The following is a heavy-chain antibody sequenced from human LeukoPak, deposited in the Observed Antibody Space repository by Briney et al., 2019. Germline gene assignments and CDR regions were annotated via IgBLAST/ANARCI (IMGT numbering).Heavy chain of an antibody. CDR2: ISSSSSTI. Sequence: QPGGSRRLSCAASGFTFSSYSMNWVRQASGKGWGRVSYISSSSSTIYSADSVKGRFTISRDNAKNSLYLQMNSLRAEDTAVYYCARDRYSTFDYWGQGTLVTVSS. CDR3: ARDRYSTFDY. CDR1: GFTFSSYS. D-gene: IGHD6-13*01. V-gene: IGHV3-48*01. J-gene: IGHJ4*02.